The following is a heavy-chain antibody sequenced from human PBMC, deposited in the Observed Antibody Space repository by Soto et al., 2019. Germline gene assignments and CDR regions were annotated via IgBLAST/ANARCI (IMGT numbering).Heavy chain of an antibody. D-gene: IGHD3-3*01. Sequence: SETLSLTCAVYGESFSGYYWSWIRQAPGKGLEWIGEINHSGSTNYNPSLKSRVTISVDTSKNQFSLKLNSVTGADTAVYYCARSDFWSGCFDYWGQGTLVTVSS. CDR3: ARSDFWSGCFDY. J-gene: IGHJ4*02. CDR1: GESFSGYY. V-gene: IGHV4-34*01. CDR2: INHSGST.